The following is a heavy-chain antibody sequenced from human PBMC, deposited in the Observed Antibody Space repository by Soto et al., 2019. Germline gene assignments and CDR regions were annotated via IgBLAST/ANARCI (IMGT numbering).Heavy chain of an antibody. CDR1: GYSFTSYW. V-gene: IGHV5-10-1*01. Sequence: PGESLKISCKGSGYSFTSYWISWVRQMPGKGLEWMGRIDPSDSYTNYSPSFQGHVTISADKSISTAYLQWSSLKASDTAMYYCAGNVLRYFDWLNGAFDIWGQGTMVTVS. CDR3: AGNVLRYFDWLNGAFDI. J-gene: IGHJ3*02. CDR2: IDPSDSYT. D-gene: IGHD3-9*01.